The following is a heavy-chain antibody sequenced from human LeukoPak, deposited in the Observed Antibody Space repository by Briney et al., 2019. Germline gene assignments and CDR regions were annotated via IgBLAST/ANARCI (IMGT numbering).Heavy chain of an antibody. CDR1: GYTSTGYY. J-gene: IGHJ5*02. Sequence: ASVKVSCKASGYTSTGYYMHWVRQAPGQGLEWIGWINPNSGGTNYAQKFQGRVTMTRDTSISTAYMELSRLRSDDTAVYYCARGELIQGMKWFGELWYWFDPWGQGTLATVSS. CDR2: INPNSGGT. D-gene: IGHD3-10*01. CDR3: ARGELIQGMKWFGELWYWFDP. V-gene: IGHV1-2*02.